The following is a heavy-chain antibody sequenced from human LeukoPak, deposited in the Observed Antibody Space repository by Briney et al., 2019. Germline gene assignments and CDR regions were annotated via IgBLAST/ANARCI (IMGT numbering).Heavy chain of an antibody. J-gene: IGHJ4*02. CDR2: ISSSGNII. CDR1: GFTFSNYA. CDR3: ARRRYNWNAIDY. V-gene: IGHV3-11*01. Sequence: PGGSLRLSCEASGFTFSNYAMTWIRQAPGKGLEWVSYISSSGNIIYYADSVKGRFTISRDNAKNSLYLQMNSLRAEDTAVYYCARRRYNWNAIDYWGQGTLVTVSS. D-gene: IGHD1-20*01.